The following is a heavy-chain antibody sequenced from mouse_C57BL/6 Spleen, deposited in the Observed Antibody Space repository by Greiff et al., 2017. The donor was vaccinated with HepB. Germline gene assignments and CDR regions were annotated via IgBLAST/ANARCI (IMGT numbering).Heavy chain of an antibody. J-gene: IGHJ3*01. CDR2: IDPEDGET. V-gene: IGHV14-2*01. Sequence: VQLQQSGAELVKPGASVKLSCTASGFNIKDYYMHWVKQRTEQGLEWIGRIDPEDGETKYAPKFQGKATITADTSSNTAYLQLSSLTSEDTAVYYCASPGPYYGSSYTWFAYWGQGTLVTVSA. CDR1: GFNIKDYY. D-gene: IGHD1-1*01. CDR3: ASPGPYYGSSYTWFAY.